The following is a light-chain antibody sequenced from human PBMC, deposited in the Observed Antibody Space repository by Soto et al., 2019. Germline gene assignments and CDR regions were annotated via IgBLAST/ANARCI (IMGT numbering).Light chain of an antibody. J-gene: IGKJ1*01. CDR3: QQHDDWPRT. V-gene: IGKV3-15*01. Sequence: EIVLTQSPATLSSFPGDRVTLSCRASQYINTRLAWYQHRPGQAPRLLIYGASTRATGIPARFSGSGSGTEFTLTINSLQSEDFAVYYCQQHDDWPRTFGQGTKVDI. CDR1: QYINTR. CDR2: GAS.